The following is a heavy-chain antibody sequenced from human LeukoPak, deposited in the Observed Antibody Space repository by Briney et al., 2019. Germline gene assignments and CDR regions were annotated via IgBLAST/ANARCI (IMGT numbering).Heavy chain of an antibody. CDR3: ARASGGWDLDY. Sequence: GGSLRLSCAASGFSFNLFHMDWVRQAPGKGLEWVSSITSSGTYITYVDSVQGRFTISRDNAKNSLYLQMNSLRVDDTALYYCARASGGWDLDYWGHGTLVTVSS. J-gene: IGHJ4*01. CDR1: GFSFNLFH. CDR2: ITSSGTYI. D-gene: IGHD1-26*01. V-gene: IGHV3-21*06.